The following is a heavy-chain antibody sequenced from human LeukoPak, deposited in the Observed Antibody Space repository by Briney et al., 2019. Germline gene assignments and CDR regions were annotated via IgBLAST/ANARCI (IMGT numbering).Heavy chain of an antibody. CDR2: ISYDGSNK. CDR1: GFTFRSYA. V-gene: IGHV3-30*04. D-gene: IGHD1-26*01. Sequence: GGSLRLSCAGSGFTFRSYAMHWVRQAPGKGLEWVAVISYDGSNKYCADSGRFTISRDNSKNTLYLQMNSLRAEDTAVYYCARAPALEGASKAYLEYWGQGTLVTVSS. J-gene: IGHJ4*02. CDR3: ARAPALEGASKAYLEY.